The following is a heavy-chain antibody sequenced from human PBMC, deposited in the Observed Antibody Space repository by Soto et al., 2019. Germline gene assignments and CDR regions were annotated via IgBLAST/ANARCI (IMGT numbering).Heavy chain of an antibody. CDR2: IRSKINNYAT. CDR1: GLTFNETG. CDR3: TNGMDV. J-gene: IGHJ6*02. V-gene: IGHV3-73*01. Sequence: GGSLRLSCGASGLTFNETGIHWVRQASGKGLERVGRIRSKINNYATGYATSVKGRFTLSRDDSRKTAFLQMNSLKTEDTAVYYCTNGMDVWGQGTTVTVSS.